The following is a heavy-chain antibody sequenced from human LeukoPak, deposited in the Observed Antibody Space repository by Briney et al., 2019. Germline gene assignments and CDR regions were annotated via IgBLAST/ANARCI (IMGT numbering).Heavy chain of an antibody. Sequence: PSETLSLTCTVSGDSISSSSYYWGWIRQPPGKGLEWIGSIYYSGSTYYNPSLKSRVAISVDTSKNQFSLKLSSATAADTAVYYCATGYSIRPLGYWGQGTLATVSS. CDR3: ATGYSIRPLGY. CDR2: IYYSGST. CDR1: GDSISSSSYY. V-gene: IGHV4-39*07. D-gene: IGHD6-13*01. J-gene: IGHJ4*02.